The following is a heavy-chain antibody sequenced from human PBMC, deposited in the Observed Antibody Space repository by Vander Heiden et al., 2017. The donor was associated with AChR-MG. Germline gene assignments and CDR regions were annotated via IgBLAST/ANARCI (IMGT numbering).Heavy chain of an antibody. CDR1: GFTFADYA. V-gene: IGHV3-9*01. CDR3: AKDLEGLRYNWNDGCFDY. D-gene: IGHD1-20*01. J-gene: IGHJ4*02. Sequence: EVQLVESGGGLVQPGRSLRLSCAASGFTFADYAMHWVRQAPGKGLEWVSGISWNSGSIGYADSVKGRFTISRDNAKNSLYLQMNSLRAEDTALYYCAKDLEGLRYNWNDGCFDYWCQGTLVTVSS. CDR2: ISWNSGSI.